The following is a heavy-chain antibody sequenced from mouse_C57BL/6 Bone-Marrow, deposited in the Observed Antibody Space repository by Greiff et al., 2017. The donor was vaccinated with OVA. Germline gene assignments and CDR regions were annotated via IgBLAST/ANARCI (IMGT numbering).Heavy chain of an antibody. J-gene: IGHJ4*01. V-gene: IGHV5-4*01. CDR3: ARDVDY. Sequence: EVHLVESGGGLVKPGGSLKLSCAASGFTFSSYAMSWVRQTPEKRLEWVATISDGGSYTYYPDNVKGRFTISRDNAKNNLYLQMSHLKSEDTAMYYCARDVDYWGQGTSVTVSS. CDR2: ISDGGSYT. CDR1: GFTFSSYA.